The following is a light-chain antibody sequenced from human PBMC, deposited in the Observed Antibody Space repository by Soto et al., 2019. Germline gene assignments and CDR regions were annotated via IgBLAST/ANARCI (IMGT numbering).Light chain of an antibody. Sequence: EIVLTQSPATLSLSPGEGATLTSRASQSVISTYLAWYQQKPGQAPRLLIWGASSRATGIPASFSGSGSGTEFTLTISSLQSEDFAVYYCQQYKNWPITFGQGTRLEIK. CDR2: GAS. V-gene: IGKV3-15*01. CDR3: QQYKNWPIT. CDR1: QSVISTY. J-gene: IGKJ5*01.